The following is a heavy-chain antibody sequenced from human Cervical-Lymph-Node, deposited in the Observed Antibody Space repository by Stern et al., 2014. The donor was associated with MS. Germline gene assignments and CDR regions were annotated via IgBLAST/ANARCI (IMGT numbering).Heavy chain of an antibody. Sequence: VQLVESGPGLVKPSQTLSLTCTVSGGSISSGSYYWSWLRQHPGKGLEWIGYIYHSGNTHYNPSLKNRVTMSVDTSKSQFSLMLSSVTVADTAVYYCARNRAYDAFDIWGQGAMVAVSS. CDR2: IYHSGNT. J-gene: IGHJ3*02. CDR1: GGSISSGSYY. V-gene: IGHV4-31*03. CDR3: ARNRAYDAFDI.